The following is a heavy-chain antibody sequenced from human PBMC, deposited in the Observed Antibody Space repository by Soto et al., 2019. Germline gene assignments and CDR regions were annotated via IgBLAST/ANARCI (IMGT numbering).Heavy chain of an antibody. CDR3: ARPRYYDSSGGQNYFDC. D-gene: IGHD3-22*01. V-gene: IGHV5-51*01. J-gene: IGHJ4*02. CDR2: IYPGDSDT. CDR1: GYSFTSYW. Sequence: GESLKISCKGSGYSFTSYWIGWVRQMPGKGLEWMGIIYPGDSDTRYSPSFQGQVTISAEKSISTAYLQWSSLKASDTAMYYCARPRYYDSSGGQNYFDCWGQGTLVTVAS.